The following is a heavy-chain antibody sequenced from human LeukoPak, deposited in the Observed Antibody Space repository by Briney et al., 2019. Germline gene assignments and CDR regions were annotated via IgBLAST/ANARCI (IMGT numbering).Heavy chain of an antibody. J-gene: IGHJ4*02. Sequence: ASVKVSCKVSGYTLTELSMHWVRRAPGKGLEWMGGFDPEDGETIYAQKFQGRVTMTEDTSTDTAYMELSSLRSEDTAVYYCATLPHSWYSFGDYWGQGTLVTVSS. CDR2: FDPEDGET. CDR1: GYTLTELS. D-gene: IGHD6-13*01. V-gene: IGHV1-24*01. CDR3: ATLPHSWYSFGDY.